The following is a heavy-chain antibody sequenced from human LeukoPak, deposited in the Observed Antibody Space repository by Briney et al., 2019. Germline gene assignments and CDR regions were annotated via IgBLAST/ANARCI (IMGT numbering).Heavy chain of an antibody. CDR1: GFTVSSNY. Sequence: PGGSLRLSCAASGFTVSSNYMSWVRQAPGKGLEWVSVIYSGGSTYYADSVKGRFTISRDNSKNTLYHQMNSLRAEDTAVYYCARALDYYGSGSHYWGVPDAFDIWGQGTMVTVSS. V-gene: IGHV3-53*01. D-gene: IGHD3-10*01. CDR3: ARALDYYGSGSHYWGVPDAFDI. J-gene: IGHJ3*02. CDR2: IYSGGST.